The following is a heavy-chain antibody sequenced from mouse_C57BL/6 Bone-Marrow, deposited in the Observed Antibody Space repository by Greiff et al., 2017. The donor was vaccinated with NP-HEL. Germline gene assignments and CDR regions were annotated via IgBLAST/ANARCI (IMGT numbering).Heavy chain of an antibody. CDR3: ARGLWSYWYFDV. CDR1: GYTFTSYW. J-gene: IGHJ1*03. V-gene: IGHV1-59*01. D-gene: IGHD1-1*02. CDR2: IDPSDSYT. Sequence: VQLQQPGAELVRPGTSVKLSCKASGYTFTSYWMHWVKQRPGQGLEWIGVIDPSDSYTNYNQQFKGKATLTVDTSSSTAYMQLSSLTSEDSAVYYCARGLWSYWYFDVWGTGTTVTVSS.